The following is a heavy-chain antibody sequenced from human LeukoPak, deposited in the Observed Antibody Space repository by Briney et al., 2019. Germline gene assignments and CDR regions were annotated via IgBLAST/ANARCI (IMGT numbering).Heavy chain of an antibody. CDR1: GGSISSNNW. D-gene: IGHD1-1*01. J-gene: IGHJ4*02. CDR3: XRVNINNWHSCDY. Sequence: SETLSLTCAVSGGSISSNNWRGWVRQPPGKGLEWIGEIYHSGSPNYNPSLKSRVTISVDKSRNHFSLNLSSVTAADTAVYYXXRVNINNWHSCDYWGQGTLVTVSS. V-gene: IGHV4-4*02. CDR2: IYHSGSP.